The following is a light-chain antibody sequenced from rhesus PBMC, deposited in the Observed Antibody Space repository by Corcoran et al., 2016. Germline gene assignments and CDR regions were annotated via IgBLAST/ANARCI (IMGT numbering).Light chain of an antibody. CDR3: LQYNSNPLT. CDR1: QGISTY. J-gene: IGKJ4*01. V-gene: IGKV1-43*01. CDR2: AAS. Sequence: DIQMTQSPSSLSASAGDRVTITCRASQGISTYLNWYQQKPGKAPKRLSYAASSLESGVPSRLSGIGSGTEFTLTISSLQPEDVATYYCLQYNSNPLTFGGGTKVEIK.